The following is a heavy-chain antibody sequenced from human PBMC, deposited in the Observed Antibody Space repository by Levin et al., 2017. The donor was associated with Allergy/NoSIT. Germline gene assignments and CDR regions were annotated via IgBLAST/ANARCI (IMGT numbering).Heavy chain of an antibody. CDR1: GGSISSYY. CDR2: IYYSGST. J-gene: IGHJ6*02. CDR3: ARDMGSSNYYYGMDV. Sequence: GSLRLSCTVSGGSISSYYWSWIRQPPGKGLEWIGYIYYSGSTNYNPSLKSRVTISVDTSKNQFSLKLSSVTAADTAVYYCARDMGSSNYYYGMDVWGQGTTVTVSS. D-gene: IGHD3-10*01. V-gene: IGHV4-59*01.